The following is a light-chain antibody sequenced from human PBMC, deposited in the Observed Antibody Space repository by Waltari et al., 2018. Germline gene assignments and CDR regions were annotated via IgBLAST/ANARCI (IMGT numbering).Light chain of an antibody. CDR3: QHYVRLPVT. CDR2: GAS. Sequence: VLPQSPCTPSLSPGDRATLSCRASQSVGSTLAGYQQKPGQPPRLLIYGASSRATGSPDRFSGSGSGTDFSLTIGRLEPEDFAVYYCQHYVRLPVTFGQGTKVEIK. CDR1: QSVGST. J-gene: IGKJ1*01. V-gene: IGKV3-20*01.